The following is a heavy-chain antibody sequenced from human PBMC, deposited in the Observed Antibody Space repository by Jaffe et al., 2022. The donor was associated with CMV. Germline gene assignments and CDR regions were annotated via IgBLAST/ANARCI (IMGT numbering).Heavy chain of an antibody. CDR1: GGSISSYY. V-gene: IGHV4-59*01. D-gene: IGHD1-26*01. Sequence: QVQLQESGPGLVKPSETLSLTCTVSGGSISSYYWSWIRQPPGKGLEWIGYIYYSGSTNYNPSLKSRVTISVDTSKNQFSLKLSSVTAADTAVYYCARADFRSGGEYGMDVWGQGTTVTVSS. CDR2: IYYSGST. CDR3: ARADFRSGGEYGMDV. J-gene: IGHJ6*02.